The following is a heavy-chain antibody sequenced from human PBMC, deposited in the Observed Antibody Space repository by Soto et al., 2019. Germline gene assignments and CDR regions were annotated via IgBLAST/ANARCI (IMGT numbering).Heavy chain of an antibody. D-gene: IGHD3-22*01. CDR1: GFTFSSYA. CDR2: ISYDGSNK. V-gene: IGHV3-30-3*01. CDR3: ATDLVADSSGYYLGSY. Sequence: GGSLRLSCAASGFTFSSYAMHWVRQAPGKGLEWVAVISYDGSNKYYADSVKGRFTISRDNSKNTQYLQMNSLRAEDTAVYYCATDLVADSSGYYLGSYWGQGTLVTVSS. J-gene: IGHJ4*02.